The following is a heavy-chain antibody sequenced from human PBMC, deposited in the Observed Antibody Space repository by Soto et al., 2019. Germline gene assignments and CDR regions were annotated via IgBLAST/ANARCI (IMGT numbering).Heavy chain of an antibody. D-gene: IGHD3-22*01. J-gene: IGHJ5*02. CDR2: IRSKAYGGTT. CDR3: TRDPYYDSNLFDH. V-gene: IGHV3-49*04. CDR1: GFTFGDYA. Sequence: EVQLVESGGGLVQPGRSLRLSCTASGFTFGDYAISWVRQAPGKGREWVGFIRSKAYGGTTEYASSVKGRFTISRDDSKSIAYLQMNSLKTEDTDVYYCTRDPYYDSNLFDHWGQGTLVTVSS.